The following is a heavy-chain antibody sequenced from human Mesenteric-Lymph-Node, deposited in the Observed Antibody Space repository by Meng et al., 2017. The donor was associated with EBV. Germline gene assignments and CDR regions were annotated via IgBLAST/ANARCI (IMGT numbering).Heavy chain of an antibody. CDR2: IFHSGGT. J-gene: IGHJ4*02. CDR3: ARITFGGAIGD. D-gene: IGHD3-16*02. Sequence: HVKLQEPGPGLVKPSGTLSLPCAVSSGSISNSNWWSWVRQPPGKGLQWIGEIFHSGGTNYNPSLKSRVTISVDKSKNQFSLKVNSLTAADTAVYYCARITFGGAIGDWGQGTLVTVSS. V-gene: IGHV4-4*02. CDR1: SGSISNSNW.